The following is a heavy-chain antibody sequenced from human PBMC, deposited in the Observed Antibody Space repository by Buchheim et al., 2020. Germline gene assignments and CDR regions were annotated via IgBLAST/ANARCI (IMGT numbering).Heavy chain of an antibody. J-gene: IGHJ5*02. V-gene: IGHV3-23*01. Sequence: EVQLLESGGGLVQPGGSLRLSCAASGFTFSSYAMGWVRQAPGKGLEWVSTISGSGGSTYYADSVQGRFTISRDNSKNTLSLQMNSLRAEDTAVYHCAKDVNSGWYDFSFDPWGQGTL. CDR1: GFTFSSYA. CDR2: ISGSGGST. D-gene: IGHD6-19*01. CDR3: AKDVNSGWYDFSFDP.